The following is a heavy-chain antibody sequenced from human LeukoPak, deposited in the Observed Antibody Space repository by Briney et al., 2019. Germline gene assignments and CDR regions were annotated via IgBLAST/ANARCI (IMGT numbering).Heavy chain of an antibody. V-gene: IGHV3-21*01. Sequence: GGSLRLSCAASGLTFSSYWMSWVRQAPGKGLEWVSSISSSSSYIYYADSVKGRFTISRDNAKNSLYLQMNSLRAEDTAVYYCARDGYYDFWSGYRPPYYYYMDVWGKGTTVTVSS. J-gene: IGHJ6*03. D-gene: IGHD3-3*01. CDR1: GLTFSSYW. CDR3: ARDGYYDFWSGYRPPYYYYMDV. CDR2: ISSSSSYI.